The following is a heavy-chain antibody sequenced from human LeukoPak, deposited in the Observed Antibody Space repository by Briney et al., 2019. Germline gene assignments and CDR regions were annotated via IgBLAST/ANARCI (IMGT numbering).Heavy chain of an antibody. D-gene: IGHD3-10*01. CDR2: ISGSGGST. Sequence: GGSLRLSCAASGFTFSSYAMSWVRQAPGKGLEWVSAISGSGGSTYYADSVKGRLTISRDNSKNTLYLQMNSLRAEDTAVYYCAKSRDLWFGSFDYWGQGTLVTVSS. V-gene: IGHV3-23*01. J-gene: IGHJ4*02. CDR3: AKSRDLWFGSFDY. CDR1: GFTFSSYA.